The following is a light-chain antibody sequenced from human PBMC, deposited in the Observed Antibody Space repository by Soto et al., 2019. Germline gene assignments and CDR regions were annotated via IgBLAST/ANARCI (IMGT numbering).Light chain of an antibody. Sequence: IALSQSPATLSLSPGERATLSCGASQSVSSSSFAWYQQKPGLAPRLLIYDSASRATGISGRCSGGGSGTDFTLTISRLEPEDVAVYYCQQYGTSPITFGQGTRLEIK. V-gene: IGKV3D-20*01. CDR1: QSVSSSS. CDR3: QQYGTSPIT. J-gene: IGKJ5*01. CDR2: DSA.